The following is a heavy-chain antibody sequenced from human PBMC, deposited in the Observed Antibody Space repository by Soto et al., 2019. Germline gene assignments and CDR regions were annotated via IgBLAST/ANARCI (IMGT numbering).Heavy chain of an antibody. V-gene: IGHV1-69*13. D-gene: IGHD6-13*01. J-gene: IGHJ4*02. Sequence: GASVKVSCKASGGTFSSYAISWVRQAPGQRLEWLGVFIPIFGTANYAQKFQGRVTFTADESTSTAYMELSSLRSEYTAVYYCARDGIAAAEAFDYWGQGTLVTVSS. CDR3: ARDGIAAAEAFDY. CDR1: GGTFSSYA. CDR2: FIPIFGTA.